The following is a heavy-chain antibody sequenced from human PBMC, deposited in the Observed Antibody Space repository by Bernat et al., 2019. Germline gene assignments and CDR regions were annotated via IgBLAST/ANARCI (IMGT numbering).Heavy chain of an antibody. CDR2: ISGSGGST. CDR1: GFTFSSYA. Sequence: EVQLLESGGGLVQPGGSLRLSCAASGFTFSSYAMSWVRQAPGKGLEWVSAISGSGGSTYYADSVKGRFTISRDNSKNTLYLQMNSLRAEDTAVYYCAREGGGSYYRLYYYYGMDVWGQGTTVTVSS. J-gene: IGHJ6*02. D-gene: IGHD1-26*01. V-gene: IGHV3-23*01. CDR3: AREGGGSYYRLYYYYGMDV.